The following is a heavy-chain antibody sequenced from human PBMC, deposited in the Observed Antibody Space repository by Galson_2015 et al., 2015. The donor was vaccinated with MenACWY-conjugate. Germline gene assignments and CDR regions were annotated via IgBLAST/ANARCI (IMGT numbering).Heavy chain of an antibody. CDR3: AREDLAWAFGLDY. J-gene: IGHJ4*02. D-gene: IGHD2/OR15-2a*01. Sequence: SLRLSCAASGFTFNTYTMNWVRQAPGEGLEWVSSITSGSDYIYYADSGKGRFTVSRDNAEDSLYLQMNSLRPEDTAVYYCAREDLAWAFGLDYWGQGTLVTVSS. CDR2: ITSGSDYI. V-gene: IGHV3-21*01. CDR1: GFTFNTYT.